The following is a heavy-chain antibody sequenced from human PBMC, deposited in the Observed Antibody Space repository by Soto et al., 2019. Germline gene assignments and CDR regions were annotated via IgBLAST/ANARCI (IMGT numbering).Heavy chain of an antibody. Sequence: EVQLVESGGGLVQPGRSLRLSCAASGFTFDDFAMHWVRQAPGKGLEWVSGISWNSGTIAYADSVKGRFTISRDNAKNSLNLQMDSLRAEDTALYYCAKVSVVLAGTSMPYFDYWGQGTLVTVSS. J-gene: IGHJ4*02. V-gene: IGHV3-9*01. D-gene: IGHD2-15*01. CDR1: GFTFDDFA. CDR3: AKVSVVLAGTSMPYFDY. CDR2: ISWNSGTI.